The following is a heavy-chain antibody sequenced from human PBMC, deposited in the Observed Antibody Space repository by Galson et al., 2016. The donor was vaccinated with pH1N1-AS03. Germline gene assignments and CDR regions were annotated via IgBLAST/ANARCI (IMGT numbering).Heavy chain of an antibody. Sequence: ETLSLTCSVSGALINTQYWSWIRQAPGGGLERIGYIYYTGSTIYNPSLQSRVAITVDTSKNQFSLQLTSVTAADTAVYYCVSARGFYGSNYFDYWGPGRVVIVSS. V-gene: IGHV4-59*11. D-gene: IGHD1-26*01. CDR3: VSARGFYGSNYFDY. J-gene: IGHJ4*02. CDR2: IYYTGST. CDR1: GALINTQY.